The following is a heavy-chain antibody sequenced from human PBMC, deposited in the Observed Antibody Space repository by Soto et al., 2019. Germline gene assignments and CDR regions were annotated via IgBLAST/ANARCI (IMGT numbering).Heavy chain of an antibody. CDR1: GFTFSSYS. CDR2: ISSSSSYI. V-gene: IGHV3-21*01. Sequence: GGSLRLSCAASGFTFSSYSMNWVRQAPGKGLEWVSSISSSSSYIYYADSVKGRFTISRDNAKNSLYLQMNSLRAEDTAVYYCVRDGRGYCSSTSCYHYYGMDVWGQGTTVTVSS. CDR3: VRDGRGYCSSTSCYHYYGMDV. J-gene: IGHJ6*02. D-gene: IGHD2-2*01.